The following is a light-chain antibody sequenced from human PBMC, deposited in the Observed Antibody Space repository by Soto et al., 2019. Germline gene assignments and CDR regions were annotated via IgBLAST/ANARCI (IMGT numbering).Light chain of an antibody. CDR1: QGISSY. Sequence: AIRMTQSPSSFSSSTGDSVTITCRASQGISSYLAWYQQKPGKAPKLLIYAASTLQSGVPSRFRGSGSGTDFTLTISCLKPEDFETYYCQQYYSYPLTFGGGTKVDIK. J-gene: IGKJ4*01. V-gene: IGKV1-8*01. CDR2: AAS. CDR3: QQYYSYPLT.